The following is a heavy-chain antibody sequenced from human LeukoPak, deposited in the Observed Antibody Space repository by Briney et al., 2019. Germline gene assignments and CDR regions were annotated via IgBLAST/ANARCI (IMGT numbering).Heavy chain of an antibody. CDR1: GFTFSTYS. CDR2: ISSGSSYI. D-gene: IGHD3-10*01. V-gene: IGHV3-21*01. J-gene: IGHJ4*02. Sequence: PGGSLRLSGAASGFTFSTYSMNWVRQAPGKGLEWVSSISSGSSYIYYADSVKGRFTISRDNAKNSLYLQMNSLRAEDTAVYYCARVRGPQLSYFDYWGQGTLVTVSS. CDR3: ARVRGPQLSYFDY.